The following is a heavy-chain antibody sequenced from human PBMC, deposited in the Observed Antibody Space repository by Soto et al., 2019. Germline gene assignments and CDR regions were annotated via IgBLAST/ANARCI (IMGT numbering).Heavy chain of an antibody. V-gene: IGHV1-69*01. Sequence: QVQLVQSGAAVKKPGSSVKVSCKASGGTFSSYAISSVRQAPGQGLEWMGGIIPIFGTANYAQKFQGRVTITADESTSTSYMELSSLRSEDTAVYYCARGSPGGITLDGMDVWGQGTTVTVSS. CDR3: ARGSPGGITLDGMDV. J-gene: IGHJ6*02. CDR2: IIPIFGTA. CDR1: GGTFSSYA. D-gene: IGHD1-20*01.